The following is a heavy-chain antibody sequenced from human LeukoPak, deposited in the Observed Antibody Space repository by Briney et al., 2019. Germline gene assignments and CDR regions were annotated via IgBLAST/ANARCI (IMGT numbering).Heavy chain of an antibody. J-gene: IGHJ4*02. V-gene: IGHV3-23*01. D-gene: IGHD1-26*01. CDR3: AKDRGWELRILDY. CDR1: GFTFSSYA. Sequence: PGGSLRLSCAASGFTFSSYAMSWVRQAPGKGLEWVSAISGSGGSTYYADSVKGRFTISRDNSKNTLYLQMNSLKPEDTAVYYCAKDRGWELRILDYWGQGTLVTVSS. CDR2: ISGSGGST.